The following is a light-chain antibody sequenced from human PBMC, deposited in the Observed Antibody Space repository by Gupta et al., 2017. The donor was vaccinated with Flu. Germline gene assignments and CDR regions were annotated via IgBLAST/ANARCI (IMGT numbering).Light chain of an antibody. CDR2: KNN. CDR3: ATWDDNVSGPI. J-gene: IGLJ2*01. V-gene: IGLV1-47*01. Sequence: QSVLTQPHSASGTPGQRVTLSCSGSISNIGNNPVYWYQQLPGSAPILLVYKNNQRPSGVPDRCSASQSGTSAPLALSGLRSEDEGDYYGATWDDNVSGPIFGGGT. CDR1: ISNIGNNP.